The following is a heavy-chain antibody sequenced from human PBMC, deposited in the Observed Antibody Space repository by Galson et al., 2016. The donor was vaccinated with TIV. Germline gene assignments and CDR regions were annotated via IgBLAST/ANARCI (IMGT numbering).Heavy chain of an antibody. V-gene: IGHV3-49*04. D-gene: IGHD5-24*01. CDR3: SRDRGGLQEPGVWHHYGMDV. J-gene: IGHJ6*02. CDR1: GFIFGDLG. Sequence: SLRLSCATSGFIFGDLGVSWVRQPPGKGLEWVGFIRGKSYGGTTEYAASVKGRFTISRDDSKNIAYLQMDSLKTEDTDVYYCSRDRGGLQEPGVWHHYGMDVWGQGTTVA. CDR2: IRGKSYGGTT.